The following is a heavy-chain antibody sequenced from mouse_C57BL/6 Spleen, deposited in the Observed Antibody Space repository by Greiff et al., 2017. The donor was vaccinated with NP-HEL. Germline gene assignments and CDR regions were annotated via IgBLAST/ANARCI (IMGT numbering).Heavy chain of an antibody. CDR1: GFTFSSYA. CDR3: TRGGLYDYAFDY. J-gene: IGHJ2*01. V-gene: IGHV5-9-1*02. CDR2: ISSGGDYI. Sequence: EVKLMESGEGLVKPGGSLKLSCAASGFTFSSYAMSWVRQTPEKRLEWVAYISSGGDYIYYADTVKGRFTISRDNARNTLYLQMSSLKSEDTAMYYCTRGGLYDYAFDYWGQGTTLTVSS. D-gene: IGHD2-4*01.